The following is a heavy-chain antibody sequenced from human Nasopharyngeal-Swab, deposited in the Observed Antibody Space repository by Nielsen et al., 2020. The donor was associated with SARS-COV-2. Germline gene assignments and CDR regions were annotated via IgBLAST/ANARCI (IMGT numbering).Heavy chain of an antibody. V-gene: IGHV1-18*01. J-gene: IGHJ4*02. CDR3: VRDHQTVLTTSTDDF. CDR2: ISADNGET. D-gene: IGHD4/OR15-4a*01. CDR1: CYTFTIYV. Sequence: ASVKVSCKASCYTFTIYVINWVRQAPGQGLEWMGWISADNGETNYGQRFQDRVSMTTDTSTTTAYLELRRLRFDDTAVYYCVRDHQTVLTTSTDDFWGQGTLVTVSS.